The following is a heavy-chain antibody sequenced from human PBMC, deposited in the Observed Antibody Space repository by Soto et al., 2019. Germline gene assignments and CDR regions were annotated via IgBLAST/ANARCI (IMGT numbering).Heavy chain of an antibody. V-gene: IGHV3-66*01. Sequence: DVHLVESGGGLVQPGGSLRLSCAGSRISVSSNYMSWVRQAPGKGLEWVSVIYTAGGTSYADSVKGRFTISRDHSKNTLFLQMNSLRAEDTAVYYCARGDYMDVWGKGTSVTVSS. J-gene: IGHJ6*03. CDR1: RISVSSNY. CDR3: ARGDYMDV. CDR2: IYTAGGT.